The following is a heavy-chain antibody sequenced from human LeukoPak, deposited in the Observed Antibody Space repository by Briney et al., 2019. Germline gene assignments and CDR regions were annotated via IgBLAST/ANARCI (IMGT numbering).Heavy chain of an antibody. CDR2: TYYSGST. Sequence: PSETLSLTCSVSGGSISSGGNYWSWIRQPPGKGLEWIGYTYYSGSTNYNPSLKSRVTISVDTSKNQFSLKLSSVTAADTAVYYCARSSSWDPSSLDYWGQGTLVTVSS. J-gene: IGHJ4*02. D-gene: IGHD6-13*01. CDR1: GGSISSGGNY. CDR3: ARSSSWDPSSLDY. V-gene: IGHV4-61*08.